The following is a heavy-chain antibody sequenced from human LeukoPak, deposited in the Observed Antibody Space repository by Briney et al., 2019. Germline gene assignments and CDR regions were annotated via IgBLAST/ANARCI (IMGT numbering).Heavy chain of an antibody. V-gene: IGHV3-53*01. CDR1: GFIVSHNY. Sequence: GGSLRLSCAASGFIVSHNYMTWVRQAPGKGLEWISVIYIDGTTYYADSVKGRFTISRDQANNTLYLQMNTLRDEDTAVYYCARDSSDYYYYFDYWGQGTLVTVSS. CDR2: IYIDGTT. CDR3: ARDSSDYYYYFDY. J-gene: IGHJ4*02. D-gene: IGHD3-22*01.